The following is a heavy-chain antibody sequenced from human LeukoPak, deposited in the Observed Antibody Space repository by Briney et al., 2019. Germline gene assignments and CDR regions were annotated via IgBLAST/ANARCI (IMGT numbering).Heavy chain of an antibody. CDR3: VRGGIQVSGIDEIDY. Sequence: PGGSLRLSCAASGFTFRSYDMHWVRQVTGKGLEWVSAVGISGDTYYAGSVKGRFTISRENAKNSLYLQMNSLTAGDTAVCYCVRGGIQVSGIDEIDYWGQGTLVTVSS. V-gene: IGHV3-13*01. CDR1: GFTFRSYD. CDR2: VGISGDT. J-gene: IGHJ4*02. D-gene: IGHD6-19*01.